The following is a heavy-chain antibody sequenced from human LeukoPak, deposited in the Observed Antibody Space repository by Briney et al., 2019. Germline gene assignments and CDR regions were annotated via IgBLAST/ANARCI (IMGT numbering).Heavy chain of an antibody. V-gene: IGHV4-4*02. J-gene: IGHJ4*02. CDR1: GGSISSSNW. CDR2: IYQSGST. CDR3: ARGEQYGSGTVQFDY. D-gene: IGHD3-10*01. Sequence: PSGTLSLTCSVSGGSISSSNWWSWVRQPPGKGLEWIGEIYQSGSTNYNPTLKSRVTMSVDKSRNQFSLSLTSVTAADTAVYYRARGEQYGSGTVQFDYWGQGTLVTVSS.